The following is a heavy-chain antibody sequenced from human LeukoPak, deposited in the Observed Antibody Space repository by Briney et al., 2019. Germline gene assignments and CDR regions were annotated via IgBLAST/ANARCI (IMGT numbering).Heavy chain of an antibody. V-gene: IGHV1-69*06. D-gene: IGHD6-13*01. CDR1: GGTFSSYA. CDR2: IIPIFGTA. J-gene: IGHJ1*01. CDR3: AREGIAAAGEH. Sequence: VASVKVSCKASGGTFSSYAISWVRQAPGQGLEWMGGIIPIFGTANYAQKFQGRVTITADKSTSTAYMELSSLRSEDTAVYYCAREGIAAAGEHWGQGTLVTVSS.